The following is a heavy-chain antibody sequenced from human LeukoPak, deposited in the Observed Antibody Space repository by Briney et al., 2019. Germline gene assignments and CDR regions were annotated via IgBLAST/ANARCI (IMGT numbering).Heavy chain of an antibody. CDR2: ITDGGGDT. D-gene: IGHD6-6*01. V-gene: IGHV3-23*01. CDR1: GFTFSHYA. CDR3: AKGSSSSRPYYFDY. Sequence: QAGGSLRLSCAASGFTFSHYAMSWVRQAPGKGLEWVSAITDGGGDTYHADSVKGRLTTSRDNSKNTLYLQMNSLRVDDTALYYCAKGSSSSRPYYFDYWGQGTLVTVSS. J-gene: IGHJ4*02.